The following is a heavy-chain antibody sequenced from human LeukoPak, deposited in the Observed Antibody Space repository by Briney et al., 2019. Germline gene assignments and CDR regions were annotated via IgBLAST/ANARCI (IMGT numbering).Heavy chain of an antibody. D-gene: IGHD3-3*01. V-gene: IGHV3-48*02. CDR3: ARDGGVDAHIDY. Sequence: GGSLRLSCAASGFTFSSYALNWVRQAPGKGLEWISYISSSSSTIYYIDSVKGRFTISRDNAKNSLYLQMNSLRDEDTAAYYCARDGGVDAHIDYWGQGTLVTVSA. J-gene: IGHJ4*02. CDR2: ISSSSSTI. CDR1: GFTFSSYA.